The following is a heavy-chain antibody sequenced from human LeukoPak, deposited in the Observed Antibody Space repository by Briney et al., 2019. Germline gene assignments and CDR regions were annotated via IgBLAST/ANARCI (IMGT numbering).Heavy chain of an antibody. CDR3: AKLIGVGYSYGYADDGPKDFDY. J-gene: IGHJ4*02. CDR1: GFTFDDYA. Sequence: GGSLRLSCAASGFTFDDYAMHWVRQAPGKGLEWVSLISGDGGSTYYADSVKVRFTISRDNSKNSLYLQMNSLRTEDTALYYCAKLIGVGYSYGYADDGPKDFDYWGQGTLVTVSS. D-gene: IGHD5-18*01. V-gene: IGHV3-43*02. CDR2: ISGDGGST.